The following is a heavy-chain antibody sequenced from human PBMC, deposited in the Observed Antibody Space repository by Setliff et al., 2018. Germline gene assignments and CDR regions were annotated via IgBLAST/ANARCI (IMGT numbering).Heavy chain of an antibody. J-gene: IGHJ6*03. CDR3: ARGPTIFGAIYYMDI. CDR2: ISSSSSTI. V-gene: IGHV3-48*01. D-gene: IGHD3-3*01. CDR1: GFTFSSYS. Sequence: LRLSCAASGFTFSSYSMNWVRQAPGKGLEWVSYISSSSSTIYYADSVKGRFTISRDNAKNSLYLQMNSLRAEDTAVYYCARGPTIFGAIYYMDIWGKGTTVTVSS.